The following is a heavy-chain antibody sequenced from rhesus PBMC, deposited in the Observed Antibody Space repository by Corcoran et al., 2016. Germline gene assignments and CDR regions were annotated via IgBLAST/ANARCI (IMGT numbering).Heavy chain of an antibody. CDR1: GCSISCSS. D-gene: IGHD1-20*01. CDR2: IYGSGSRT. Sequence: QLQLQESGPGLVKPSETLSVTCSVSGCSISCSSWSWIRPAPGPGLEWMGYIYGSGSRTNYNPSRKSRVTLSVDTSKNQLSLKLSSVTAADTAVYYCARGYSWNNYGLDSWGQGVVVTVSS. CDR3: ARGYSWNNYGLDS. V-gene: IGHV4-169*01. J-gene: IGHJ6*01.